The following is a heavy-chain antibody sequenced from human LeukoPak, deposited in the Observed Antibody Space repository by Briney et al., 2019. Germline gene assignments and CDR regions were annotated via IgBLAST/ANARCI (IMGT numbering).Heavy chain of an antibody. CDR1: GGSISSYY. CDR3: ARGPPYYDILTGYRYYFDY. Sequence: SETLSLTCTVSGGSISSYYWSFIRQPPGTGLESLGSIYYSGSTNYNPSLKSRVTISVDTSKNRFSLKLSSVTAADTAVYYCARGPPYYDILTGYRYYFDYWGQGTLVTVSS. J-gene: IGHJ4*02. CDR2: IYYSGST. V-gene: IGHV4-59*01. D-gene: IGHD3-9*01.